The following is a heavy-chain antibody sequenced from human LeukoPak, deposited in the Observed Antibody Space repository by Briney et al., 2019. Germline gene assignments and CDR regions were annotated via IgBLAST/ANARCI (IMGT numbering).Heavy chain of an antibody. CDR1: GFTFDDYG. D-gene: IGHD3-22*01. CDR3: ARDYYDSSGYYPAWYNWFDP. CDR2: INWNGGST. Sequence: GGSLRLSCADSGFTFDDYGLSWVRQAPGKGLEWVSGINWNGGSTGYADSVKGRFTISRDNAKNSLYLQMNSLRAEDTAVYYCARDYYDSSGYYPAWYNWFDPWGQGTLVTVSS. V-gene: IGHV3-20*04. J-gene: IGHJ5*02.